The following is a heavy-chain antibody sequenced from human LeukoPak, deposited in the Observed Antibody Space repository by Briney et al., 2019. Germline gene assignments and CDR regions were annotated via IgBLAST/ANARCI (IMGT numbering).Heavy chain of an antibody. V-gene: IGHV3-33*01. Sequence: GGSLRLSCAASGFTFSSYAMDWVRQAPGKGLEWVAVIWYDGSNKYYADSVKGRFTISRDNSKNTLYLQMNSLRADDTAVYYCGRDVLTGYYSGLGYWGQGTLVTVSS. D-gene: IGHD3-9*01. CDR1: GFTFSSYA. J-gene: IGHJ4*02. CDR3: GRDVLTGYYSGLGY. CDR2: IWYDGSNK.